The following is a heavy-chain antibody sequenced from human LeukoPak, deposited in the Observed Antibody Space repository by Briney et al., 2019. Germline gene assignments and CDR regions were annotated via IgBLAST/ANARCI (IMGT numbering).Heavy chain of an antibody. J-gene: IGHJ4*02. Sequence: SVKVSCKVSGGTFSSYPISWVRQAPGQGLEWMGEITPIFGEAQNAEKFQGRVTITADEPTSTVYMELTSLRLDDTAMYYCARNSRVASTSGLNYWGQGTLVTASS. D-gene: IGHD5-12*01. CDR1: GGTFSSYP. V-gene: IGHV1-69*01. CDR2: ITPIFGEA. CDR3: ARNSRVASTSGLNY.